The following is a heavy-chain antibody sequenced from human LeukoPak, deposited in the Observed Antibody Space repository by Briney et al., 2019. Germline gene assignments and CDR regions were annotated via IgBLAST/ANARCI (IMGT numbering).Heavy chain of an antibody. Sequence: KPSETLSLTCTVSGGSISSYYWSWIRQPPGKGLEWIGYIYYSGSTNYNPSLKSRVTISVDTSKNQFSLKLSSVTAADTAVYYCARAVSIHQFDYWGQGTLVTVSS. V-gene: IGHV4-59*12. CDR2: IYYSGST. D-gene: IGHD5-18*01. CDR3: ARAVSIHQFDY. J-gene: IGHJ4*02. CDR1: GGSISSYY.